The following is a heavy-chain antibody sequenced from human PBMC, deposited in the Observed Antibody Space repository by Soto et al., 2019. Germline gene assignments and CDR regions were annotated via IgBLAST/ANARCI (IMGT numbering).Heavy chain of an antibody. V-gene: IGHV3-7*03. J-gene: IGHJ6*02. D-gene: IGHD2-21*02. Sequence: GESLKISCKVSGFTLSMYSMTGVRQAPGKGLEWVAKIPQEGSDGHYVDSVKGRFTISRDNAKNSVYLQMNSLRAEDTAVYYCARDQLILPAHDFFYGSDVWGQGAKVTVSS. CDR3: ARDQLILPAHDFFYGSDV. CDR1: GFTLSMYS. CDR2: IPQEGSDG.